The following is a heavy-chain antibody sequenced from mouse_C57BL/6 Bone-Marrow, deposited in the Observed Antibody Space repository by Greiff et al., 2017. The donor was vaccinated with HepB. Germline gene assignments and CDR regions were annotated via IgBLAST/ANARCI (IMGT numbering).Heavy chain of an antibody. CDR3: ARGDDYDEDYYAMDY. Sequence: QVQLQQPGAELVKPGASVKLSCKASGYTFTSYWMHWVKQRPGRGLEWIGRIAPNSGGTKYNEKFKSKATLTVDKPSSTAYMQLSSLTSEDSAVYYCARGDDYDEDYYAMDYWGQGTSVTVSS. J-gene: IGHJ4*01. CDR1: GYTFTSYW. CDR2: IAPNSGGT. D-gene: IGHD2-4*01. V-gene: IGHV1-72*01.